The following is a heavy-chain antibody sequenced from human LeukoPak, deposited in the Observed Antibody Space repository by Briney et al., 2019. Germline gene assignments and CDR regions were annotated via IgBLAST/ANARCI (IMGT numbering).Heavy chain of an antibody. V-gene: IGHV3-21*01. J-gene: IGHJ6*03. CDR2: ISSSSSYI. D-gene: IGHD2-8*01. Sequence: GGSLRLSCAASGFTFSSYSMNWVRQAPGKGLEWVSSISSSSSYIYYADSVKGRFTISRDNAKNSLYLQMNSLRAEDTAVYYCARDNVVSHMDVWGNGTTVTVSS. CDR1: GFTFSSYS. CDR3: ARDNVVSHMDV.